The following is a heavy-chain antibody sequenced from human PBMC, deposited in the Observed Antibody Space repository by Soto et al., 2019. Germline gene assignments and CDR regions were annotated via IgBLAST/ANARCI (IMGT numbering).Heavy chain of an antibody. CDR2: ISSNGGST. Sequence: EVQLVESGGGLVQPGGSLRLSCSASGFTFSSYAMHWVRQAPGKGLEYVSAISSNGGSTYYADSVKGRFTISRDNSKNTLYLQMSSLRAEDTAVYYCVKDPTYCGGDCWVEYFDYWGQGTLVTVSS. V-gene: IGHV3-64D*06. CDR1: GFTFSSYA. J-gene: IGHJ4*02. D-gene: IGHD2-21*02. CDR3: VKDPTYCGGDCWVEYFDY.